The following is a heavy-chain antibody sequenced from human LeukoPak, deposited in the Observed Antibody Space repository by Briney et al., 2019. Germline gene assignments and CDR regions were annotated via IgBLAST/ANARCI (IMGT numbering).Heavy chain of an antibody. D-gene: IGHD2-15*01. J-gene: IGHJ3*02. CDR2: ISWNSGSI. CDR3: AKALGGYCSGGSCYLGAFDI. V-gene: IGHV3-9*01. CDR1: GFTFHDYA. Sequence: GGSLRLFCAASGFTFHDYAMHWVRHAPGKGVEWVSGISWNSGSIVCTDRVEGRFTISRDNAKNSLYLQKNSLRAEDTALYYCAKALGGYCSGGSCYLGAFDIWGQGTMVTVSS.